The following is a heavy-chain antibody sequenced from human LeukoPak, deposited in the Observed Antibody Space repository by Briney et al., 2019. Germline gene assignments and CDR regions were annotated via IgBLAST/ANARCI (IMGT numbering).Heavy chain of an antibody. CDR1: GGSFSGYY. J-gene: IGHJ6*03. Sequence: SETLSLTCAVYGGSFSGYYWSWIRQPPGKGLEWIGEINHSGSTNYNPSLKSRVTISVDTSKNQFSLKLSSVTAADTAVYYCARIFVTTVTKYYYYMDVWGKGTTVTVSS. V-gene: IGHV4-34*01. CDR3: ARIFVTTVTKYYYYMDV. CDR2: INHSGST. D-gene: IGHD4-11*01.